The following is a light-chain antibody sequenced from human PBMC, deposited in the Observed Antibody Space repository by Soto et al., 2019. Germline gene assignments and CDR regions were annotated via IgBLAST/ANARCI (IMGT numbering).Light chain of an antibody. CDR3: MQRPQLPRT. Sequence: DIVMTQTPLSLAVTPGQPASISCKSSQILLHADGKTHLSWYLQEPGQPPQLVIYQVSHRFSGVPDRFSESGSGTDFTLEIRRVEAEEIGVYYCMQRPQLPRTFGQGTTV. V-gene: IGKV2D-29*01. CDR1: QILLHADGKTH. J-gene: IGKJ1*01. CDR2: QVS.